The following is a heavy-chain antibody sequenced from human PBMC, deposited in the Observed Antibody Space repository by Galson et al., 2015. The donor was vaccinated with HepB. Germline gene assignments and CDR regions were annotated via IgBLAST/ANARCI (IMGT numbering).Heavy chain of an antibody. D-gene: IGHD2-2*01. CDR1: GFTFDDYT. CDR3: AKGQMGGTSCPTDY. V-gene: IGHV3-43*01. Sequence: SLRLSCAASGFTFDDYTMHWVRQAPGKGLEWVSLISWDGGSTYYADSVKGRFTISRDNSKNSLYLQMNSLRTEDTALYYCAKGQMGGTSCPTDYWGQGTLVTVSS. J-gene: IGHJ4*02. CDR2: ISWDGGST.